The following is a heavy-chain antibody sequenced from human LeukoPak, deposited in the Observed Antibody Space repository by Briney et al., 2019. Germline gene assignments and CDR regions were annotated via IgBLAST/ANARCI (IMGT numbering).Heavy chain of an antibody. CDR2: MNPSGST. J-gene: IGHJ6*03. V-gene: IGHV4-34*01. CDR1: GGSFSGYY. CDR3: ARGRQGVTMIVVVMTAVSYYLDV. Sequence: AETLSLTCAVYGGSFSGYYWTWIRQTPEKGLEWIGEMNPSGSTNYNPSHKSRVMISVDTSKNQFSLALSSVTAADTAVYYCARGRQGVTMIVVVMTAVSYYLDVWGKGTTVTV. D-gene: IGHD3-22*01.